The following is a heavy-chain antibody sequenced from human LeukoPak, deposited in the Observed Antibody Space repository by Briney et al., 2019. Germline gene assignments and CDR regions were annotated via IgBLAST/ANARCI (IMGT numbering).Heavy chain of an antibody. D-gene: IGHD3-10*01. CDR1: GGSISSYY. CDR2: IYTSGST. V-gene: IGHV4-4*07. Sequence: SDTLSLTCTVSGGSISSYYWSWIRQPAGKGLEWIGRIYTSGSTNYNPSLKSRVTMSVDTSKNQFSLKLSSVTAADTAVYYCARDVSYYGSGSYNYWGQGTLVTVSS. CDR3: ARDVSYYGSGSYNY. J-gene: IGHJ4*02.